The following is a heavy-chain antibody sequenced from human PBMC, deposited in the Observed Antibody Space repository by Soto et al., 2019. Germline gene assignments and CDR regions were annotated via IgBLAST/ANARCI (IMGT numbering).Heavy chain of an antibody. V-gene: IGHV1-69*01. J-gene: IGHJ6*02. CDR3: ARARGYCSGGSCYSSTGNYYYGMDV. CDR1: GGTFSSYA. Sequence: QVQLVQSGAEVKKPGSSVKVSCKASGGTFSSYAISWVRQPPGQGLEWMGGIIPIFGTANYAQKFQGRVTITADESTSTAYMELSSLRSEDTAVYYCARARGYCSGGSCYSSTGNYYYGMDVWGQGTTVTVSS. CDR2: IIPIFGTA. D-gene: IGHD2-15*01.